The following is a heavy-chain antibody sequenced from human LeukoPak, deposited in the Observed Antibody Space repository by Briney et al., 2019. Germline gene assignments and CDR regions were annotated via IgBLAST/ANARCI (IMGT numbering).Heavy chain of an antibody. CDR1: GFTFSSYA. CDR2: ISGSGGST. CDR3: AKRADDIVVVVAATYFDY. J-gene: IGHJ4*02. D-gene: IGHD2-15*01. Sequence: GGSLRLSCAASGFTFSSYAMSWVRQAPGKGLEWVSAISGSGGSTYYADSVKGRFTISRDNSKNTLYMQMNSLRAEDTAVYYCAKRADDIVVVVAATYFDYWGQGTLVTVSS. V-gene: IGHV3-23*01.